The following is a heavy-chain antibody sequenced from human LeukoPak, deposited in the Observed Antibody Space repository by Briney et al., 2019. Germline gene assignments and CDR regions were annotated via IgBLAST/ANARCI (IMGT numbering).Heavy chain of an antibody. Sequence: SETLSLTCAVYGGSFSGYYWSWIRQPPGKGLEWIGEINHSGNTNYNPSLKSRVTISVDKSKNQFSLKLSSVTAADTAVYYCARGQGEYCSGGSCYSDTFDIWGQGKMVTVSS. V-gene: IGHV4-34*01. CDR1: GGSFSGYY. CDR2: INHSGNT. CDR3: ARGQGEYCSGGSCYSDTFDI. J-gene: IGHJ3*02. D-gene: IGHD2-15*01.